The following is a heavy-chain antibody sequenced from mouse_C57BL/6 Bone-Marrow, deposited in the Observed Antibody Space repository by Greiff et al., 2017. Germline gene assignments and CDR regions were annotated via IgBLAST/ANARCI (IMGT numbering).Heavy chain of an antibody. J-gene: IGHJ1*03. CDR3: ARRGLRYWYFDV. D-gene: IGHD2-4*01. CDR2: IDTANGNT. CDR1: GFNIKNTY. Sequence: VQLQQSVAELVRPGASVKLSCTASGFNIKNTYMHWVKQRPEQGLEWIGWIDTANGNTKYAPKFQGLATITADTASNTAYLQLSSLTSEYTAIYYCARRGLRYWYFDVWGTGTTVTVSS. V-gene: IGHV14-3*01.